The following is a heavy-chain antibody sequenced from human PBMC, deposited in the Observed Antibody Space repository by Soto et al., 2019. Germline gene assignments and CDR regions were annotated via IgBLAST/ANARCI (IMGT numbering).Heavy chain of an antibody. J-gene: IGHJ6*02. Sequence: PGGSRRFPWAPSGFPFEDYAMHWSRQPPGKCLEWVSGISWNSGSIGYADSVKGRFTMSRDNAKNSLYLQMNSLRAEDTALYYCAKGMGITGTTDGGVGMDVWGXGTTVTVSS. D-gene: IGHD1-7*01. V-gene: IGHV3-9*01. CDR3: AKGMGITGTTDGGVGMDV. CDR2: ISWNSGSI. CDR1: GFPFEDYA.